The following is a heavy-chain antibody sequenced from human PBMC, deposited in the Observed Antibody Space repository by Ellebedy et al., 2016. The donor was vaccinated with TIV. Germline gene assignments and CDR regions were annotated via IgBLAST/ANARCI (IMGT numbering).Heavy chain of an antibody. D-gene: IGHD1-1*01. CDR3: TKRADNWGFFDF. CDR2: VAERDDRT. J-gene: IGHJ4*01. V-gene: IGHV3-23*01. CDR1: GFTFSDYV. Sequence: GESLKISCAASGFTFSDYVMAWVRQVPGKGLEWVSAVAERDDRTFYADSVKGRFSISRDNFQNTLFLHMHSLAAGDTAIYYCTKRADNWGFFDFWGHGTLVTVSS.